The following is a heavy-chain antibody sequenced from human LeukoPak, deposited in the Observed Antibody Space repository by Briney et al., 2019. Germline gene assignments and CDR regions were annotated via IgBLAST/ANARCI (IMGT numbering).Heavy chain of an antibody. CDR2: INHSGST. V-gene: IGHV4-34*01. Sequence: PSETLSLTCAVYGGSFSGYYWSWIRQPPGKGLEWIGEINHSGSTNYNPSLKSRVTISVDTSKNQFSLKLSSVTAADTAVYYCARSGSGWYPTNFDYWGQGTLVTVSS. CDR1: GGSFSGYY. D-gene: IGHD6-19*01. J-gene: IGHJ4*02. CDR3: ARSGSGWYPTNFDY.